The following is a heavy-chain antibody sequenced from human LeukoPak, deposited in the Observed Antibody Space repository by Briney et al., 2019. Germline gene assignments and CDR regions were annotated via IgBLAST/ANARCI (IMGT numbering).Heavy chain of an antibody. J-gene: IGHJ4*02. V-gene: IGHV5-51*01. CDR2: IYPGGSDT. CDR3: ARRFTFGDYYFDY. D-gene: IGHD2-21*01. Sequence: GESLKISCQGSGYTFITYWIGWVRQMPGKGLEWMGLIYPGGSDTSYSPSFQGQVTISADKSISTAYLQWSSLKASDTAMYYCARRFTFGDYYFDYWGQGTLVTVSS. CDR1: GYTFITYW.